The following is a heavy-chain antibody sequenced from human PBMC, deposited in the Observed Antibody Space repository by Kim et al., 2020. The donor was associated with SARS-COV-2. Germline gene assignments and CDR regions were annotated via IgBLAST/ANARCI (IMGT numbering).Heavy chain of an antibody. Sequence: ETLSLTCTVSGGSVSSGSYYWSWIRQPPGKGLEWIGYIYYSGSTNYNPSLKSRVTISVDTSKNQFSLKMSSVTAADTAVYYCARDSSPSGVVTHYYYYGMDVWGQGTTVTVSS. V-gene: IGHV4-61*01. CDR3: ARDSSPSGVVTHYYYYGMDV. D-gene: IGHD3-3*01. J-gene: IGHJ6*02. CDR2: IYYSGST. CDR1: GGSVSSGSYY.